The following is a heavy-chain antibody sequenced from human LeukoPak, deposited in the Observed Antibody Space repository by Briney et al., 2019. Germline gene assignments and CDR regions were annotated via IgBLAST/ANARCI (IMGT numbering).Heavy chain of an antibody. J-gene: IGHJ4*02. V-gene: IGHV4-59*01. D-gene: IGHD3-10*01. CDR2: IYYSGST. Sequence: PSETLSLTCTVSGGSISSYYWSWIRQPPGKGLEWIGYIYYSGSTNYNPSLKSRVTISVDTSKNQFSLKLSSVTAADTAVYYCARGNLKYYGTDYWGQGTLVTVSS. CDR1: GGSISSYY. CDR3: ARGNLKYYGTDY.